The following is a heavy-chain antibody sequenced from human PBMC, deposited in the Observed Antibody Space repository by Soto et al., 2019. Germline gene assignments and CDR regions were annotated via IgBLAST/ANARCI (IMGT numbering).Heavy chain of an antibody. V-gene: IGHV3-23*01. Sequence: VQMLESGGGFVQPGGSLRLSCAASEFTFSNYAMTGVRQAPGKGLEWVSVISSSGDTYYADSVKGRFTISSDNSRNTLYLHMNSLRAEDSAVYYCAKGSGGSQYSGLDYWGQGSLVTVSS. D-gene: IGHD2-15*01. CDR3: AKGSGGSQYSGLDY. CDR1: EFTFSNYA. CDR2: ISSSGDT. J-gene: IGHJ4*02.